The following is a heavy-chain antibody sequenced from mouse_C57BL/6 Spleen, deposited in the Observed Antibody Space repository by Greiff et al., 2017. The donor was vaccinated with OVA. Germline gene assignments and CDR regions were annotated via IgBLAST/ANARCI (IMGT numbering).Heavy chain of an antibody. CDR1: GYTFTSYW. Sequence: QVQLQQPGAELVKPGASVKLSCKASGYTFTSYWMQWVKQRPGQGLAWIGEIDPSASYTTYNQKFTGKATLTVDTYSSTAYMQLSSLTSEDSSVYYCARKVNYGSIYWYFDVWGTGTTVTVSS. J-gene: IGHJ1*03. D-gene: IGHD1-1*01. V-gene: IGHV1-50*01. CDR3: ARKVNYGSIYWYFDV. CDR2: IDPSASYT.